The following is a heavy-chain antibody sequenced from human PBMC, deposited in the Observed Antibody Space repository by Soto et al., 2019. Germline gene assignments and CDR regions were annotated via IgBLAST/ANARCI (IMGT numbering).Heavy chain of an antibody. Sequence: QVQLVQSGAEVKKPGASVKVSCKTSGYTYSKYIIAWVRQTPGQGLEWMGWISGYNGDTQYAPELQGRVTFTSDTSTSTAYMELRRLTSDAAAVFYCVREFLAGSFDNWGQGTLVTASS. CDR1: GYTYSKYI. CDR2: ISGYNGDT. J-gene: IGHJ4*02. CDR3: VREFLAGSFDN. V-gene: IGHV1-18*04. D-gene: IGHD6-19*01.